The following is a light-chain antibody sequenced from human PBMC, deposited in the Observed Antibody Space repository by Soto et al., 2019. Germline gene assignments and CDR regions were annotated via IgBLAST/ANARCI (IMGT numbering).Light chain of an antibody. CDR3: QLSQQRRSWPPIA. CDR1: ERISHS. V-gene: IGKV3-11*01. Sequence: DIVLTQSPATLSLSPGNRVTLSCRANERISHSLAWYQQKPGQAPRILIYDASFRATGIPERFSGSGSGTDFTISISSLEPEDFAVYYCQLSQQRRSWPPIAFGQGTRLEIK. J-gene: IGKJ5*01. CDR2: DAS.